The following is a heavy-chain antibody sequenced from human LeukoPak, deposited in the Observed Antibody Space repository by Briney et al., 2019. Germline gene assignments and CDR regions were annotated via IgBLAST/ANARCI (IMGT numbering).Heavy chain of an antibody. CDR2: IRGDGETT. D-gene: IGHD1-26*01. Sequence: GGSLRLSCTAPGFSFSNYGMNWVRQSPGKGLEWVSGIRGDGETTHYSDSVKGRFTISRDNSKNTLYLQMNSLRAEDTAVYYCAKGPYSGSYAPFDYWGQGTLVTVSS. CDR1: GFSFSNYG. J-gene: IGHJ4*02. V-gene: IGHV3-23*01. CDR3: AKGPYSGSYAPFDY.